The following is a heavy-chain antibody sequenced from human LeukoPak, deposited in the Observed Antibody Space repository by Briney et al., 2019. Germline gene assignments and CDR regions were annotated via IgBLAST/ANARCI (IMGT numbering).Heavy chain of an antibody. Sequence: GGSLRLSCAASAFTFSRYWTSWVRQAPGKGLEWVANINEDGSEKYYLDSVRGRFTISRDNAKNSLYLQMDSLRAEDTAVYYCARLLVYGSGAEAFDYWSQGALVTVSS. CDR2: INEDGSEK. CDR3: ARLLVYGSGAEAFDY. CDR1: AFTFSRYW. D-gene: IGHD3-10*01. J-gene: IGHJ4*02. V-gene: IGHV3-7*01.